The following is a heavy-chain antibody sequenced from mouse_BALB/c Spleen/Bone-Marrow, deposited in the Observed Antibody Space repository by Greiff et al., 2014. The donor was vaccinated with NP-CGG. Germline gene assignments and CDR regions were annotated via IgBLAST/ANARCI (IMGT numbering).Heavy chain of an antibody. CDR3: TRSLRRYFDY. J-gene: IGHJ2*01. Sequence: QVTLKVSGAELMKPGASVKISCKATGYTFSHYWIEWVKQRPGHGLEWIGEILPGTGSTKYNKKFKGKATITADTSSSTAYMQLSSLTSEDSAVYYCTRSLRRYFDYWGQGTTLTVSS. CDR1: GYTFSHYW. D-gene: IGHD1-2*01. CDR2: ILPGTGST. V-gene: IGHV1-9*01.